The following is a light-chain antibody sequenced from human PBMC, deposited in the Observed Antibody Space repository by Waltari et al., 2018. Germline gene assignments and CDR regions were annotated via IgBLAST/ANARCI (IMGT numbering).Light chain of an antibody. CDR2: DVF. J-gene: IGLJ2*01. Sequence: QSALTQPASVSASSGQSITISFPGTSDYVAGYNFVSWSQQHPGKAPKPIIYDVFKRPSGVYNRFSGSKSLNTASLSISGLQAEDEGVYYCSAYTSWSTVIFGGGTKLAVL. V-gene: IGLV2-14*03. CDR3: SAYTSWSTVI. CDR1: SDYVAGYNF.